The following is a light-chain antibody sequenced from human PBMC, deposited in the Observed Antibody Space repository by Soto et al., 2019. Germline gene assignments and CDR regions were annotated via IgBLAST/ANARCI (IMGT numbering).Light chain of an antibody. V-gene: IGKV3-15*01. CDR2: GAS. J-gene: IGKJ1*01. Sequence: VMTHSPATLSVSPGEGATLSCRASQSVSSKLALYQQKPGQAPRPLIYGASTRATGIPARFSGSGSGTEFTLIISSLQSDDSAVYYFNQYNSWLWTFGQGTKVDIK. CDR1: QSVSSK. CDR3: NQYNSWLWT.